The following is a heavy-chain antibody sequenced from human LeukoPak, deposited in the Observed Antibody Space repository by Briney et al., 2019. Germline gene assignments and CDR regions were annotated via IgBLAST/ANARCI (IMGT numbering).Heavy chain of an antibody. CDR3: TRDRWSSSSASFDY. V-gene: IGHV3-21*06. Sequence: KSGGSLRLSCAASGFTFSSYAMSWVRQAPGKGLEWVSSISSSSSYIYYADSVKGRFTISRDNAKNSLLLQMNSLRAEDTAVYYCTRDRWSSSSASFDYWGLGTLVIVSS. CDR1: GFTFSSYA. CDR2: ISSSSSYI. J-gene: IGHJ4*02. D-gene: IGHD6-6*01.